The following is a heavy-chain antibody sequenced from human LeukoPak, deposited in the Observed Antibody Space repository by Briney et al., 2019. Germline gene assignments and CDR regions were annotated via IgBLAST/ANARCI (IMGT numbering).Heavy chain of an antibody. V-gene: IGHV4-59*01. Sequence: SETLSLTCTVSGGSISSYYWSWLRQPPGKGLEWIGYIYYSGTTNYNPSLKSRVTISVDTSKNQFSLKLSSVTAADTAVYYCAREGASIGVTIFGILVDGDAFDIWGQGTRVTVSS. D-gene: IGHD3-3*01. CDR2: IYYSGTT. CDR1: GGSISSYY. J-gene: IGHJ3*02. CDR3: AREGASIGVTIFGILVDGDAFDI.